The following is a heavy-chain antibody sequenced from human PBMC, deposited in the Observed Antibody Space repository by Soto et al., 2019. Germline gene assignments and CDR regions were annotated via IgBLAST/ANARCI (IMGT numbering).Heavy chain of an antibody. V-gene: IGHV4-30-2*01. CDR2: IYHSGST. Sequence: SETLSLTCAVSGGSISSGGYSWSWIRQPPGKGLEWIGYIYHSGSTYYNPSLKSRVTISVDRPKNQFSLKLSSVTAADTAVYYCAREVISTVTTDYFDYWGQGTLVTVSS. CDR1: GGSISSGGYS. J-gene: IGHJ4*02. D-gene: IGHD4-17*01. CDR3: AREVISTVTTDYFDY.